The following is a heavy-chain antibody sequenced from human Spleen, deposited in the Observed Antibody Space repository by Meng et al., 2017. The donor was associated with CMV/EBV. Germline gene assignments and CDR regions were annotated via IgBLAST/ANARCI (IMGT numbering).Heavy chain of an antibody. D-gene: IGHD6-25*01. CDR2: IITSNGTT. V-gene: IGHV1-3*04. CDR1: RYIFTNYP. CDR3: ARGAGADH. Sequence: MNLSCKASRYIFTNYPIHWVRQTTGQGLEWMRWIITSNGTTKYSQRFQDRLTITRDTSANTVYMEVTSLTSEDTATYYCARGAGADHWGQGTLVTVSS. J-gene: IGHJ4*02.